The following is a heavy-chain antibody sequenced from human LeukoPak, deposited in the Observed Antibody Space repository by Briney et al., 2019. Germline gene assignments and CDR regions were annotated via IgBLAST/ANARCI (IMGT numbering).Heavy chain of an antibody. CDR2: IYYSGST. CDR1: GGSISSYY. CDR3: ARAPESLNCSGGSCYSEYLDYYYYYGMDV. D-gene: IGHD2-15*01. J-gene: IGHJ6*02. Sequence: SETLSLTCTVSGGSISSYYWSWIRQPPGKGLEWIGYIYYSGSTNYNPSLKSRVTISVDTSKNQFSLKLGSVTAADTAVYYCARAPESLNCSGGSCYSEYLDYYYYYGMDVWGQGTTVTVSS. V-gene: IGHV4-59*01.